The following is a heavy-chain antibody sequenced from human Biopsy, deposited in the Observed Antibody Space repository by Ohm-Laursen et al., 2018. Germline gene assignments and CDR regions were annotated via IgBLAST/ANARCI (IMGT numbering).Heavy chain of an antibody. CDR1: GGSISNNNYY. CDR3: ARDYDTSGYYYVS. CDR2: IFYRGST. D-gene: IGHD3-22*01. J-gene: IGHJ5*02. Sequence: GTLSLTCTVSGGSISNNNYYWGWIRQPPGRGLEWIGSIFYRGSTHYKPSLKSRVNISVDTSKNQFSLKLNSVTATDTAVYYCARDYDTSGYYYVSWGQGTLVTVSS. V-gene: IGHV4-39*01.